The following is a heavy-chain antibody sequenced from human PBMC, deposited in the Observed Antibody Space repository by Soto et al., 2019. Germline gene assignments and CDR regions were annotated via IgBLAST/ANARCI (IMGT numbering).Heavy chain of an antibody. CDR2: IYYSGST. D-gene: IGHD4-17*01. V-gene: IGHV4-31*03. CDR3: VRDLYDYGGNSADYGMDV. Sequence: QVQLQESGPGLVKPSQTLSLTCTVSGGSISSGGYYWSWIRQHPGKGLEWIGYIYYSGSTYYNPSLKTRVTISVDTSKNQFSLKLSSVTAADTAVYYCVRDLYDYGGNSADYGMDVWGQGTTVTVSS. CDR1: GGSISSGGYY. J-gene: IGHJ6*02.